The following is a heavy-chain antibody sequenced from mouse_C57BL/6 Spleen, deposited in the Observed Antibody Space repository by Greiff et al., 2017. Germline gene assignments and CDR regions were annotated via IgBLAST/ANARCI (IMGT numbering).Heavy chain of an antibody. D-gene: IGHD1-1*01. Sequence: VQLKESGAELVKPGASVKISCKASGYAFSSYWMNWVKQRPGKGLEWIGQIYPGDGDTNYNGKFKGKATLTADKSSSTAYMQLSSLTSEDSAVYFCARDYGSSSALSMDYWGQGTSVTVSS. CDR2: IYPGDGDT. CDR1: GYAFSSYW. V-gene: IGHV1-80*01. J-gene: IGHJ4*01. CDR3: ARDYGSSSALSMDY.